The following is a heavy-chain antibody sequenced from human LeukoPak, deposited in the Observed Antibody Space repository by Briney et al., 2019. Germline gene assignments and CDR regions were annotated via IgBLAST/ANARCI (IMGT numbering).Heavy chain of an antibody. V-gene: IGHV3-74*01. CDR2: VKGDGRTT. D-gene: IGHD5-18*01. CDR1: GLTFSDFW. Sequence: GGSLRLSCAASGLTFSDFWMHWVRQPPGKGLVWVALVKGDGRTTIYADSVKGRFTISRDNAKNTLYPQMNSLRADDSGVYYCATEHSYGYDYWGQGVLVTVSS. J-gene: IGHJ4*02. CDR3: ATEHSYGYDY.